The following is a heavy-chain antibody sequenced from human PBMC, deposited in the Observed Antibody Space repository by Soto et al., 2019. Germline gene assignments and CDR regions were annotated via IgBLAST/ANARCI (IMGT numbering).Heavy chain of an antibody. CDR1: GGTFSSYT. J-gene: IGHJ5*02. CDR3: ARDPPSWTQLANWFDP. D-gene: IGHD5-18*01. CDR2: IIPILGIA. V-gene: IGHV1-69*04. Sequence: SVKVSCKASGGTFSSYTISWVRQAPGQGLEWMGRIIPILGIANYAQKFQGRVTITADKSTSTAYMELSSLRSEDTAVYYCARDPPSWTQLANWFDPWGQGTLVTVSS.